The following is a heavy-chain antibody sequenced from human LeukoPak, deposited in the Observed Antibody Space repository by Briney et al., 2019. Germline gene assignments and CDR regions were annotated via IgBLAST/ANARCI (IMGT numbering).Heavy chain of an antibody. Sequence: SETLSLTCSVSGGSITSSYWSWIRQPPGKGLELIVFFYYSGSTNYNPSLKSRVTISVDTSKNQFSLKLSSVTAADTAVYYCARGVDDFWSGYWNWFDPWGQGTLVTVSS. CDR3: ARGVDDFWSGYWNWFDP. CDR2: FYYSGST. CDR1: GGSITSSY. D-gene: IGHD3-3*01. V-gene: IGHV4-59*08. J-gene: IGHJ5*02.